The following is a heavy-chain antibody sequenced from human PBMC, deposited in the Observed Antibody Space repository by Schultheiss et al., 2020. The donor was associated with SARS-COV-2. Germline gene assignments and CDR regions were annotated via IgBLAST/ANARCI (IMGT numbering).Heavy chain of an antibody. CDR2: IYYSGST. Sequence: SETLSLTCAVYGGSFSGYYWNWIRQPPGKGLEWIGYIYYSGSTYYNPSLKSRVTISVDTSKNQFSLKLSSVTAADTAVYYCARVRDYIWGSFDYWGQGTLVTVSS. CDR1: GGSFSGYY. J-gene: IGHJ4*02. D-gene: IGHD3-16*01. V-gene: IGHV4-59*12. CDR3: ARVRDYIWGSFDY.